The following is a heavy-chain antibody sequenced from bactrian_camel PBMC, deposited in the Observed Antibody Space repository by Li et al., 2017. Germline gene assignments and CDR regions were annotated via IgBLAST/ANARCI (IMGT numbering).Heavy chain of an antibody. CDR2: IDHFGGT. J-gene: IGHJ4*01. CDR3: AADFLSVVVEMVGGSLQRKYEYKY. CDR1: GYDYSSGC. Sequence: HVQLVESGGGSVHAGGSLRLSCVATGYDYSSGCGGWIRQAPGKDREGVAAIDHFGGTSYAESVEGRFTISIDIPKNTLYLQMNSLKPEDTAMFTCAADFLSVVVEMVGGSLQRKYEYKYWGQGTQVTVS. D-gene: IGHD1*01. V-gene: IGHV3S26*01.